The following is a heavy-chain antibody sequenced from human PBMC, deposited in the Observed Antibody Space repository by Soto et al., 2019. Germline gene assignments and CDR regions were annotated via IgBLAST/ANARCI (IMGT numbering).Heavy chain of an antibody. Sequence: PGGSLRLSCAASGFTFSNAWMSWVRQAPGKGLEWVGRIKSKTDGGTTDYAAPVKGRFTISRDDSKNTLCLQMNSLKTEDTAVYYCTTXPKWYYYDSSGYYNLDYWGQGTLVTVSS. CDR1: GFTFSNAW. J-gene: IGHJ4*02. CDR3: TTXPKWYYYDSSGYYNLDY. D-gene: IGHD3-22*01. CDR2: IKSKTDGGTT. V-gene: IGHV3-15*01.